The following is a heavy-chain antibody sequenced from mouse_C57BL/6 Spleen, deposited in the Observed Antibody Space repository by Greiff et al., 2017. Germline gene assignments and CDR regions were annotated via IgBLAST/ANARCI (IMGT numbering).Heavy chain of an antibody. CDR2: IYPGSGNT. D-gene: IGHD3-2*02. Sequence: VQLVESGAELVRPGASVKLSCKASGYTFTDYYINWVKQRPGQGLEWIARIYPGSGNTYYNEKFKGKATLTAEKSSSTAYMQLSSLTSEDSAVYFCARGSSGYGYWGQGTTLTVSS. CDR1: GYTFTDYY. CDR3: ARGSSGYGY. V-gene: IGHV1-76*01. J-gene: IGHJ2*01.